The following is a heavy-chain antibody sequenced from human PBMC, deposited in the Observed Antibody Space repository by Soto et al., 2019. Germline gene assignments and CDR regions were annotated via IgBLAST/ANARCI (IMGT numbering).Heavy chain of an antibody. D-gene: IGHD3-22*01. J-gene: IGHJ5*02. CDR2: IYYSGST. CDR3: ARTLDTMIDLNWFDP. V-gene: IGHV4-59*01. Sequence: SETLSLTCTVSGGSISSYYWSWIRQPPGKGLEWIGYIYYSGSTNYNPSLKSRVNISVDTSKNQFSLKLSSVTAADTAVYYCARTLDTMIDLNWFDPWGQGTLVTVSS. CDR1: GGSISSYY.